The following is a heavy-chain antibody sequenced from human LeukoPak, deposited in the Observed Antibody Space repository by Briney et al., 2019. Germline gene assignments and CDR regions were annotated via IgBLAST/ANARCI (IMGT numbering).Heavy chain of an antibody. CDR3: AREPYSGYDYLPNHLDY. D-gene: IGHD5-12*01. Sequence: GGSLRLSCAASGFTFSSYAMHWVRQAPGKGLEWVAVISYDGSNKYYADSVKGRFTISRDNSKNTLYLQMNSLRAEDTAVYYCAREPYSGYDYLPNHLDYWGQGTLVTVSS. CDR1: GFTFSSYA. CDR2: ISYDGSNK. V-gene: IGHV3-30*04. J-gene: IGHJ4*02.